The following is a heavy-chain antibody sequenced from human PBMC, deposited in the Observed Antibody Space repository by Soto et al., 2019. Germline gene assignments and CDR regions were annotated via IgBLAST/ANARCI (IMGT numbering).Heavy chain of an antibody. CDR3: ARSFSPSVGMDV. Sequence: QVQLVQSGAEVKKPGSSVKVSCKAFGGTFSGNVFSWVRQAPGQGLEWMGGIIPIFGTANYAQKFQGRVTITADESTSTAYMELSSLRSEDTAVYYCARSFSPSVGMDVWGQGTTVTVSS. CDR1: GGTFSGNV. V-gene: IGHV1-69*01. CDR2: IIPIFGTA. J-gene: IGHJ6*02.